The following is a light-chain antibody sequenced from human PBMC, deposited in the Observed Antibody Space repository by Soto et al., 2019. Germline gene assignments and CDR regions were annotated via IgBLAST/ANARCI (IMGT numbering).Light chain of an antibody. J-gene: IGLJ1*01. V-gene: IGLV2-8*01. CDR2: GVT. CDR1: SSAVGAYTY. Sequence: QSALTQLPSASGSPGQSVTISCTGTSSAVGAYTYVSSYQQHPGKAPKLMIYGVTERPSGVPDRFSGSKSGNTASLTVSGLQTEDEAYYYCSSYAGSNNYVFGTGTKVTVL. CDR3: SSYAGSNNYV.